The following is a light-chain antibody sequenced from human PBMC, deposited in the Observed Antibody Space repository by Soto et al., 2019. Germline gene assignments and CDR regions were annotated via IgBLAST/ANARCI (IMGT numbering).Light chain of an antibody. CDR3: QQYNNWTGT. CDR1: QSVSRN. V-gene: IGKV3-15*01. J-gene: IGKJ1*01. Sequence: DILMAQSPPTLSLSPGGRATLSCRASQSVSRNLAWYQQKPGQAPRLLIQRASTRATGIPARFSGSGSGTEFTLTISSLKYEDFAVYFCQQYNNWTGTFGQGTKVDIK. CDR2: RAS.